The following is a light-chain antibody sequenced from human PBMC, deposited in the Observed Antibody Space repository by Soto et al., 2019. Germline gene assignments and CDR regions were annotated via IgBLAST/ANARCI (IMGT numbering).Light chain of an antibody. Sequence: DIQMTQSPSTLSASVGDRVTITCRASRSISNWLAWYQQRPGIAPKLLIYAASTLQSGVPSRFSCSGSGTEFALAISSLQSEAFATYYCQQLITSPRTLGQGTKVDIK. CDR1: RSISNW. CDR3: QQLITSPRT. V-gene: IGKV1-5*01. J-gene: IGKJ1*01. CDR2: AAS.